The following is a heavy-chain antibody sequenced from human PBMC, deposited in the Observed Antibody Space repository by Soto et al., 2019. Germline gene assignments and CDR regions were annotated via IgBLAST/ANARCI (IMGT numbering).Heavy chain of an antibody. CDR2: INPIVGST. V-gene: IGHV1-46*01. Sequence: VSVKVSGKASGYTFTSYYMHWVRQAPRQELEWLGIINPIVGSTSYAQKFQGRVTMTSYTSTSTVYMQLSSLRSEDMAVYYCGRDVGSITTSGMDVWGEGTTVTVSS. CDR3: GRDVGSITTSGMDV. D-gene: IGHD3-3*01. CDR1: GYTFTSYY. J-gene: IGHJ6*04.